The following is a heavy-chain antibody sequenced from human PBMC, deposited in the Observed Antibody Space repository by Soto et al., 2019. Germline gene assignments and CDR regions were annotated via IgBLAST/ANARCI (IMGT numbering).Heavy chain of an antibody. CDR1: GGTFSSYT. CDR2: IIPILGIA. V-gene: IGHV1-69*02. J-gene: IGHJ5*02. D-gene: IGHD2-15*01. Sequence: QVQLVQSGAEVKKPGSSVKVSCKASGGTFSSYTISWVRQAPGQGLEWMGRIIPILGIANYAQKFQGRVTITADKSTSTAYMELSSLRSEDTAVYYCARVHCSGGSCYNWFAPWGQGTLVTVSS. CDR3: ARVHCSGGSCYNWFAP.